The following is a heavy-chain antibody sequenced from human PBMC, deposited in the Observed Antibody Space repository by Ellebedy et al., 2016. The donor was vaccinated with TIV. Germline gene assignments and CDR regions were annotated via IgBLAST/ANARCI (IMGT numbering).Heavy chain of an antibody. CDR3: AKDRTSGDGYWVFDQ. D-gene: IGHD5-18*01. CDR1: GFTFSSYA. CDR2: ISNTGSRT. J-gene: IGHJ4*02. V-gene: IGHV3-23*01. Sequence: PGGSLRLSCAASGFTFSSYAMSWVRQAPGKGLEWVSTISNTGSRTYYADSVKGRFTISRDNSKHTLYLQMNSLRPEDTAVYYCAKDRTSGDGYWVFDQWGQGTLVTVSS.